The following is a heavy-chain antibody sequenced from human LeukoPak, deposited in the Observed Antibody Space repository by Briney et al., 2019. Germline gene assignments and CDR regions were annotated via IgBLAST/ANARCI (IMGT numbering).Heavy chain of an antibody. CDR2: ISSSGTTI. D-gene: IGHD3-10*01. J-gene: IGHJ4*02. CDR1: GFNFSDYY. CDR3: ASLRGVNR. V-gene: IGHV3-11*01. Sequence: GGSLRLSCAASGFNFSDYYMRWIRQPRGKGLEWVSYISSSGTTIYYADSVRGRFTVSRDNAKNSLYLQMDSLSAEDTAVYYCASLRGVNRWGQGTLVTVSS.